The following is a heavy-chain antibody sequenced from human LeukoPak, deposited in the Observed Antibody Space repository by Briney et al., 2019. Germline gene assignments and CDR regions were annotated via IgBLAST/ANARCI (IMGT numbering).Heavy chain of an antibody. D-gene: IGHD3-22*01. CDR3: ARPYYESSGLYVDAFDI. CDR2: MNPNSGNT. V-gene: IGHV1-8*02. J-gene: IGHJ3*02. Sequence: ASVKVSCKASGGTFSSYAISWVRQAPGQGLEWMGWMNPNSGNTGYAQKFQGRVTMTRDTSIGTAYMELSSLRSDDTAVYYCARPYYESSGLYVDAFDIWGQGTMVTVSS. CDR1: GGTFSSYA.